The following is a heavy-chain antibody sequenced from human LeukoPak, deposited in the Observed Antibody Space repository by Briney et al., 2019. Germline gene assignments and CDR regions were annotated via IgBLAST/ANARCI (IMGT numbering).Heavy chain of an antibody. CDR1: GGSISSGGYY. CDR2: IYHSGST. D-gene: IGHD4-17*01. Sequence: PSQTLSLTCTVSGGSISSGGYYWSWIRQPPGKGLEWIGYIYHSGSTYYNPSLKSRVTISVDRSKNQFSLKLSSVTAADTAVYYCARVRVRFWDYGGAFDIWGQGTMVTVSS. CDR3: ARVRVRFWDYGGAFDI. V-gene: IGHV4-30-2*01. J-gene: IGHJ3*02.